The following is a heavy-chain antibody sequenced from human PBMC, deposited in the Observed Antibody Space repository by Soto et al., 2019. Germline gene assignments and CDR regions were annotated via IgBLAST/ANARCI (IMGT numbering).Heavy chain of an antibody. J-gene: IGHJ6*02. CDR1: GGSLSSGSYY. Sequence: TLSLTCTVSGGSLSSGSYYWSWIRQPPGKGLEWIGYIYYSGSTYYNPSLKSRVTISVDTSKNQFSLKLSSVTAADAAVYYCASSHGSGSYRFYYYGMDVWGQGTTVTVAS. V-gene: IGHV4-31*03. CDR2: IYYSGST. CDR3: ASSHGSGSYRFYYYGMDV. D-gene: IGHD3-16*02.